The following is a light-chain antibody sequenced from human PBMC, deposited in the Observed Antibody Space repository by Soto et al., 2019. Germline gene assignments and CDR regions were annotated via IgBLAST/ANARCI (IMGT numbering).Light chain of an antibody. Sequence: EIVLTQSPATLSLSPGERATLSCRASQSVSSYLAWYQQKPGQAPTLLLYDASNRATGIPARFSGSGSGTDFTLTISSLEPEDFAVYYCQHRNNRPFSFGPGTKVDIK. CDR2: DAS. CDR1: QSVSSY. CDR3: QHRNNRPFS. J-gene: IGKJ3*01. V-gene: IGKV3-11*01.